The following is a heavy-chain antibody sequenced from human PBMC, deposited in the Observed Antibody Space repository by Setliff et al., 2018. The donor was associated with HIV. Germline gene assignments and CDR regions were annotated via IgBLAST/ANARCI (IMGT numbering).Heavy chain of an antibody. J-gene: IGHJ4*02. D-gene: IGHD4-17*01. CDR3: ARAGATETTHFDF. V-gene: IGHV1-18*01. CDR2: ISGSNGST. Sequence: GASVKVSCKASGYIFTTFGITWVRQAPGQGLEWMGWISGSNGSTNYAQELQGRVTVTTDTSTNTAYMELRTLRSDDTAVYYCARAGATETTHFDFWGQGTLVTVSS. CDR1: GYIFTTFG.